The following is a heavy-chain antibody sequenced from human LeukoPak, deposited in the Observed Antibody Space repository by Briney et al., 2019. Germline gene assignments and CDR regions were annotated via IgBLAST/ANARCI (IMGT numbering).Heavy chain of an antibody. J-gene: IGHJ4*02. Sequence: GESLKISCKGSGYRFASDWIGWVRQMPGKGLEWMGIIYPGDSDTRYSPSFQGQVTISADKSVNTAYLQWSSLKASDTAMYYCARLSGRVVCSAGSCYIDSWGQGTLVTVSS. CDR3: ARLSGRVVCSAGSCYIDS. CDR2: IYPGDSDT. CDR1: GYRFASDW. V-gene: IGHV5-51*01. D-gene: IGHD2-15*01.